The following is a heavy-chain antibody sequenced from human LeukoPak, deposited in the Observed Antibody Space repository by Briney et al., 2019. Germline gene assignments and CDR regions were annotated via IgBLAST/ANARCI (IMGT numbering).Heavy chain of an antibody. CDR3: ARVDYGDYSGEDY. J-gene: IGHJ4*02. D-gene: IGHD4-17*01. CDR1: GFTFSDYY. CDR2: ISSGVTAV. Sequence: GSLRLSCVASGFTFSDYYMSWIRQAPGKGLEWVSYISSGVTAVDYADSLKGRFTISRDNAKNSLFLQMNTLRAEDTAVYYCARVDYGDYSGEDYWGQGTLVTVSS. V-gene: IGHV3-11*04.